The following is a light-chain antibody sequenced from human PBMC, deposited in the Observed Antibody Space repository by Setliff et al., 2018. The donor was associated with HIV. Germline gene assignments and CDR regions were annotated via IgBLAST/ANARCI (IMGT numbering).Light chain of an antibody. CDR3: CSNTGSNTYV. V-gene: IGLV2-23*01. Sequence: QSVLTQPASVSGSPGQSITISCTGTSNDVGRYDLVSWYQQHPARAPKLIIYQATRRPSGVSNRSSGSKSGNTASLTISGLQAEDEADYYCCSNTGSNTYVFGTGTKVTVL. CDR1: SNDVGRYDL. CDR2: QAT. J-gene: IGLJ1*01.